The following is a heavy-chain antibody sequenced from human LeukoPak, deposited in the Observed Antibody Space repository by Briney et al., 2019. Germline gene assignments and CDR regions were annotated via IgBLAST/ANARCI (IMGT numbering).Heavy chain of an antibody. Sequence: PGGSLRLSCAASGFSFGDRWMSWVRQAPGKGPEWVGRIKSNAAGATTDYAAPVKGRFTISRDDSRHTLYLQMNSLKTEDTAVYYCTMIQGWGSGSYYVDYWGQGTLVTVSS. CDR1: GFSFGDRW. V-gene: IGHV3-15*01. CDR3: TMIQGWGSGSYYVDY. CDR2: IKSNAAGATT. J-gene: IGHJ4*02. D-gene: IGHD3-10*01.